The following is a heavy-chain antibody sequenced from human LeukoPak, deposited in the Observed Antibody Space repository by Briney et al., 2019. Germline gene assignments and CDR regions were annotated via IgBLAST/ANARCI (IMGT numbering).Heavy chain of an antibody. CDR2: IYYSGST. D-gene: IGHD5-24*01. CDR1: GGSISSGDYY. J-gene: IGHJ4*02. Sequence: SQTLSLTCTVSGGSISSGDYYWSWIRQPPGKGLEWIGYIYYSGSTYYNPSLKSRVTISVDTSKNQFSLKLSSVTAADTAVYYCARVTRRDGSLYFDYWGQGTLATVSS. V-gene: IGHV4-30-4*08. CDR3: ARVTRRDGSLYFDY.